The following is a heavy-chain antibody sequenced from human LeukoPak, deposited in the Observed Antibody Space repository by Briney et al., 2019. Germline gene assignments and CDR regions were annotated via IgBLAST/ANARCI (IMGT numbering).Heavy chain of an antibody. D-gene: IGHD4-17*01. Sequence: GGSLRPSCVASAFSISSYWMSWVRQTPGKGLEWVANIKQDGSEIYYVDSVKGRFTISRDNVKNALYLQMNSLRAEDTAVYYCARRLWGITVTTSLFAFDIWGQGTLVTVSS. CDR2: IKQDGSEI. V-gene: IGHV3-7*03. CDR1: AFSISSYW. CDR3: ARRLWGITVTTSLFAFDI. J-gene: IGHJ3*02.